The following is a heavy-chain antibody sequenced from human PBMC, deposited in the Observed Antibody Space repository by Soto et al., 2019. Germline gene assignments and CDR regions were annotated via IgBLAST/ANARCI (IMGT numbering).Heavy chain of an antibody. J-gene: IGHJ4*02. CDR1: GFTFSNAW. CDR3: TTAPPSPRIGVRSEGFDY. V-gene: IGHV3-15*01. D-gene: IGHD2-2*01. CDR2: IRSKTDGGTT. Sequence: EVQLVESGGGLVKPGGSLRLSCAASGFTFSNAWMTWVRQAPGKGLEWVGRIRSKTDGGTTVYAAPVKGRFTISRDDSKNTLYLQMDSLKTEDTAMYYCTTAPPSPRIGVRSEGFDYWGQGTLVTVSS.